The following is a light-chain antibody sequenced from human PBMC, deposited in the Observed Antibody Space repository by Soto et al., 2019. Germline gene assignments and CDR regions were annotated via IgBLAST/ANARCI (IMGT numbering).Light chain of an antibody. J-gene: IGLJ1*01. Sequence: QSALAQPPSASGTPGQRGTLSCSGSGPNIGLHNVYWYQHLPGTAPKLLIHSDNQRPSGVPDRFSGSRSGTSASLAISGLRSEDEVDYYCVAWDDPLSGHVFGTGTKVTVL. CDR3: VAWDDPLSGHV. CDR2: SDN. V-gene: IGLV1-47*01. CDR1: GPNIGLHN.